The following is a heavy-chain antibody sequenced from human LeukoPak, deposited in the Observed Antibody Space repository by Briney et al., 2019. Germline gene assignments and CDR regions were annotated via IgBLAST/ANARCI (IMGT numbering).Heavy chain of an antibody. D-gene: IGHD3-3*01. CDR1: GFTFSSYS. J-gene: IGHJ6*03. Sequence: PGGSLRLSCAASGFTFSSYSMNWVRQAPGKGLEWVSSISSSSSYIYYADSVKGRFTISRDNAENSLYLQMNSLRAEDTAVYYCARDRGGDFWSGYYQAPYYMDVWGKGTTVTVSS. CDR3: ARDRGGDFWSGYYQAPYYMDV. V-gene: IGHV3-21*01. CDR2: ISSSSSYI.